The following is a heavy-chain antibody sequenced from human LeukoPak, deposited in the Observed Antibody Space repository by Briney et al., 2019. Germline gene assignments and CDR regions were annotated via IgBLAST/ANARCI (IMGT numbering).Heavy chain of an antibody. Sequence: ASVKVSCNASGYTFTSYGISWVRQAPGQGREWRGWISAYNGNTNYAQKLQGRVTMTTDTSTSTAYMELRSLRSDDAAVYYCARALKVGATTYYGMDVWGQGTTVTVSS. J-gene: IGHJ6*02. CDR3: ARALKVGATTYYGMDV. V-gene: IGHV1-18*01. CDR1: GYTFTSYG. CDR2: ISAYNGNT. D-gene: IGHD1-26*01.